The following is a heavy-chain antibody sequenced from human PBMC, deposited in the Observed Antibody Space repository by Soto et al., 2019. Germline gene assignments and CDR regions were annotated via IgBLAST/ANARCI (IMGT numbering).Heavy chain of an antibody. V-gene: IGHV3-23*01. D-gene: IGHD6-19*01. CDR3: ATDVGEYSSGWYAEYFQH. Sequence: EVQLLESGGGLVQPGGSLRLSCAASGFTFSSYAMRWVRQAPWQGLEWVSAISGSGGSTYYADSVKGRFTIYRDNSKNTLYLQMNSRRAEDTAVYYCATDVGEYSSGWYAEYFQHWGQGTLVTVSS. CDR1: GFTFSSYA. J-gene: IGHJ1*01. CDR2: ISGSGGST.